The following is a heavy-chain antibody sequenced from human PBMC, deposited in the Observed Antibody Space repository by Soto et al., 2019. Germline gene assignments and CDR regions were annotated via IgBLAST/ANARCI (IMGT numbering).Heavy chain of an antibody. CDR2: INPSGGST. J-gene: IGHJ5*01. Sequence: ASVKVSCKASGYTFTSYYIHWVRQAPGQGLEWMGVINPSGGSTTYAQKFQDTVTMTRDTSASTVYMELSSLRSEDTAVYYCAGENWFDSWGQGPLVTVSS. CDR1: GYTFTSYY. CDR3: AGENWFDS. V-gene: IGHV1-46*01.